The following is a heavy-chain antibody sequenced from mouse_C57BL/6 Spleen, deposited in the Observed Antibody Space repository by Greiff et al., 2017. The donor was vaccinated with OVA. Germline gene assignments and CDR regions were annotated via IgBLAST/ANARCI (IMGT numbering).Heavy chain of an antibody. Sequence: VQLKESGGDLVKPGGSLKLSCAASGFTFSSYGMSWVRQTPDKRLEWVATISSGGSYTYYPDSVKGRFTISRDNAKNTLYLQMSSLKSEDTAMYYCARQDYGNYAWFAYWGQGTLVTVSA. J-gene: IGHJ3*01. D-gene: IGHD2-1*01. CDR2: ISSGGSYT. CDR3: ARQDYGNYAWFAY. V-gene: IGHV5-6*01. CDR1: GFTFSSYG.